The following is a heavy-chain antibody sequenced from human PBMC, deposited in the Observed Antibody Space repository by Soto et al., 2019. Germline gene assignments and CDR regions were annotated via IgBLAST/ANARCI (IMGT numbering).Heavy chain of an antibody. J-gene: IGHJ4*02. Sequence: QVQLVQSGAEVKKPGASVKVSCKASGYTFTGYYMHWVRQAPGQGLEWMGWINPNSGGTNYAQKFQGWVTMTRDTFISTAYMELSMLRSDDTAVYYCARSGRLRAAGGGLGYWGQGTLVTVSS. D-gene: IGHD6-13*01. CDR3: ARSGRLRAAGGGLGY. V-gene: IGHV1-2*04. CDR2: INPNSGGT. CDR1: GYTFTGYY.